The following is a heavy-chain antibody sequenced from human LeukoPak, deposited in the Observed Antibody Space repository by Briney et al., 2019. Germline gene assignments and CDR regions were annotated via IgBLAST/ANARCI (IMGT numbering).Heavy chain of an antibody. CDR3: ARLPGYHGVIPS. CDR2: IIPIFGTP. J-gene: IGHJ5*02. V-gene: IGHV1-69*05. CDR1: GGTFSTYA. Sequence: GASVKVSCKASGGTFSTYAMSWVRQAPGQGLEWMGGIIPIFGTPNYAQKFQGRVTITTDESTSTAYMELRSLRSDDPAVYYCARLPGYHGVIPSWGQGTLVTVSS. D-gene: IGHD3-9*01.